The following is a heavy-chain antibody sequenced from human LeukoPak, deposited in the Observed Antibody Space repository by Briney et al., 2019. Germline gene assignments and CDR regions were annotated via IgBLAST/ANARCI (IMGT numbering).Heavy chain of an antibody. Sequence: SETLSLTCTVSGGSISSYYWNWIRQPPGKGLEWIGYIYHGGSTNFNPSLKSRVTISVDTSKNQFSLNLSSVTAADTAVYYCVRSFWGYYFDYWGQGILVTVSS. D-gene: IGHD3-16*01. CDR3: VRSFWGYYFDY. J-gene: IGHJ4*02. CDR2: IYHGGST. CDR1: GGSISSYY. V-gene: IGHV4-59*01.